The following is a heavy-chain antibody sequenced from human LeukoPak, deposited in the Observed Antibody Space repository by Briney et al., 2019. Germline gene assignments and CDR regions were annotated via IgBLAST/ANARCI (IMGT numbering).Heavy chain of an antibody. CDR2: ISSSSSYI. J-gene: IGHJ3*02. V-gene: IGHV3-21*01. Sequence: GGSLRLSCAASGFTFSSYSMNWVRQAPGKGLEWVSSISSSSSYIYYADSVKGRFTISRDNAKNSLYLQMNSLRAEDTAVYYCATSITMIVVVTDAFDIWGQGTMVTVSS. CDR3: ATSITMIVVVTDAFDI. D-gene: IGHD3-22*01. CDR1: GFTFSSYS.